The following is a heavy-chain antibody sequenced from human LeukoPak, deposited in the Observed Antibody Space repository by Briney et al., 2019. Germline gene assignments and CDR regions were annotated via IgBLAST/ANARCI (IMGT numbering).Heavy chain of an antibody. CDR3: AKSSYYDASGYYREYYFDY. V-gene: IGHV3-23*01. Sequence: GGSLRLSCVSSGFSFSNYAMSWVRQAPGKGLEWVSSISGSGGSAHYADSVKGRFTISRDKTKNTLYLQMNSLRAEDTAVYYCAKSSYYDASGYYREYYFDYWGQGTLVTVSS. J-gene: IGHJ4*02. D-gene: IGHD3-22*01. CDR1: GFSFSNYA. CDR2: ISGSGGSA.